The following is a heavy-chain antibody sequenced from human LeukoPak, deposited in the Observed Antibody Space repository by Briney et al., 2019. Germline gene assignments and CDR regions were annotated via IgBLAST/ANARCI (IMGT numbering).Heavy chain of an antibody. CDR3: ARILGLTLDY. J-gene: IGHJ4*02. Sequence: GGSLRLSCAASGFTFSSYAMSWVRQAPGKGLEWVSAISGSAGSTYYADSVKGRFTISRDTSQNTLYLQMDSLRAEDTAVYYCARILGLTLDYWGQGALVTVSS. D-gene: IGHD1-14*01. CDR1: GFTFSSYA. V-gene: IGHV3-23*01. CDR2: ISGSAGST.